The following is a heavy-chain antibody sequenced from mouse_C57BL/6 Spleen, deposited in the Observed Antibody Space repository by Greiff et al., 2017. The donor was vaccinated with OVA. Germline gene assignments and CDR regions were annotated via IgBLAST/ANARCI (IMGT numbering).Heavy chain of an antibody. CDR1: GYSITSGYY. V-gene: IGHV3-6*01. J-gene: IGHJ1*03. CDR2: ISYDGSN. D-gene: IGHD1-1*01. Sequence: DVKLQESGPGLVKPSQSLSLTCSVTGYSITSGYYWNWIRQFPGNKLEWMGYISYDGSNNYNPSLKNRISITRDTSKNQFFLKLNSVTTEDTATYYCARDGTTVASGYFDVWGTGTTVTVSS. CDR3: ARDGTTVASGYFDV.